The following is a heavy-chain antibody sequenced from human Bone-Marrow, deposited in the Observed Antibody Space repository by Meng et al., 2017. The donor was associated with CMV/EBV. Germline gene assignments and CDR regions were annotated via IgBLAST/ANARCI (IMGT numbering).Heavy chain of an antibody. J-gene: IGHJ3*02. CDR3: AREGAYYYDSSGYYSGDAFDI. CDR2: IYYSGST. V-gene: IGHV4-59*01. Sequence: SETLSLTCTVSGGSISRYYWSWIRQPPGKGLEYIGYIYYSGSTNYNPSLKSRVTISVDTSKNQFSLKLSSVTAADTAVYYCAREGAYYYDSSGYYSGDAFDIWGQGTMVTVS. D-gene: IGHD3-22*01. CDR1: GGSISRYY.